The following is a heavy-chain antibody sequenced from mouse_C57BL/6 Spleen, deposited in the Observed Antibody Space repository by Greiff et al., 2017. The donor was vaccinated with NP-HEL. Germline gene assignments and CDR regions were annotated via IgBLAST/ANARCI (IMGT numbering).Heavy chain of an antibody. Sequence: QVQLQQSGPGLVQPSQSLSITCTVSGFSLTSYGVHWVRQSPGKGLEWLGVIWRGGSTDYNAAFISRLSISKDNSKSQVFFKMNSLQADDTAIYYCARNLGSSFYYAMDYWGQGTSVTVSS. V-gene: IGHV2-2*01. CDR1: GFSLTSYG. D-gene: IGHD1-1*01. J-gene: IGHJ4*01. CDR2: IWRGGST. CDR3: ARNLGSSFYYAMDY.